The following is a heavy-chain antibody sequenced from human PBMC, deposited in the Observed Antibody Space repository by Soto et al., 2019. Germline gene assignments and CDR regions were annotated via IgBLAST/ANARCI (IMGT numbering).Heavy chain of an antibody. D-gene: IGHD2-21*02. V-gene: IGHV1-69*01. CDR2: IIPIFGTA. J-gene: IGHJ2*01. CDR1: GGTFSSYA. CDR3: ARAFCGGDCYASDWYFDL. Sequence: QVQLVQSGAEVKKPGSSVKVACKASGGTFSSYAISLVRQAPGQWLEWMGGIIPIFGTANYAQKFQGRVTITADESPSTDYMELSSLRSEDTAVYYCARAFCGGDCYASDWYFDLWGRGTLVTVSS.